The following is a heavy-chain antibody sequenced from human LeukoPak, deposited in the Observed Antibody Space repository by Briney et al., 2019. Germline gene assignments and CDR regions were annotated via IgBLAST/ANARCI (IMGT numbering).Heavy chain of an antibody. CDR1: GFTFSSYA. Sequence: GGSLRLSCAASGFTFSSYAMSWVRQAPGKGLEWVSAISGSVGSTYYADSVKGRSTISRDNSKTTLYLQMNSLRAEDTAVYYCAKGYGELVNYYFYYWGQGTLVTVSS. D-gene: IGHD6-13*01. V-gene: IGHV3-23*01. CDR2: ISGSVGST. CDR3: AKGYGELVNYYFYY. J-gene: IGHJ4*02.